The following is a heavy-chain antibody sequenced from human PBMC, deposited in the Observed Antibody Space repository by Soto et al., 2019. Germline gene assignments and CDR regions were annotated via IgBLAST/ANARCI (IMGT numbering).Heavy chain of an antibody. Sequence: PGGSLRLSCAASGFTFSSYEMNWVRQAPGKGLEWIAYISSSGSTIYYADSVKGRFTISRDNAKKSLYLQMNSLGAEDTAVYYCASCFDATGYCYFTYWGQGTPVTVSS. CDR2: ISSSGSTI. J-gene: IGHJ4*02. CDR1: GFTFSSYE. V-gene: IGHV3-48*03. D-gene: IGHD3-9*01. CDR3: ASCFDATGYCYFTY.